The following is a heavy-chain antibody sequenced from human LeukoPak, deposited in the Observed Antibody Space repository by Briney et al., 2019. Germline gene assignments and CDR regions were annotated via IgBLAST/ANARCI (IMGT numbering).Heavy chain of an antibody. CDR2: INPNTGAT. CDR1: GYTFSAYY. D-gene: IGHD2-2*01. CDR3: ARGTERGYCSSTSCSQGAFDI. J-gene: IGHJ3*02. Sequence: ASVKVSCKTSGYTFSAYYIHWVRQAPGQGLEWMAWINPNTGATNYVQKFQGRITVTRDTSIATVYMELKSLRSDDTAVYYCARGTERGYCSSTSCSQGAFDIWGQGTMVTVSS. V-gene: IGHV1-2*02.